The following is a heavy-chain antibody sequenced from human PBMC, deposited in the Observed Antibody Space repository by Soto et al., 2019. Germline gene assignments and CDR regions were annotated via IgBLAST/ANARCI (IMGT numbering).Heavy chain of an antibody. CDR2: IIPIFGTA. J-gene: IGHJ6*02. D-gene: IGHD6-19*01. CDR3: ARGSFASSGWYYREGYYYYYGMDV. Sequence: SVKVSCKASVGTFSSYALSWVRQAAGQGVEWMGGIIPIFGTANYAQKFQGRVKITAAESTSTAYMELSSLRSEDTAVYYCARGSFASSGWYYREGYYYYYGMDVWGQGTTVTVSS. CDR1: VGTFSSYA. V-gene: IGHV1-69*13.